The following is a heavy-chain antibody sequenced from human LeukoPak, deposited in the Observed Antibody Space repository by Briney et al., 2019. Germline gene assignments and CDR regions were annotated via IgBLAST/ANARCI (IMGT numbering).Heavy chain of an antibody. CDR1: GFTFSSYA. CDR2: ISYDGSNK. D-gene: IGHD5-24*01. V-gene: IGHV3-30-3*01. J-gene: IGHJ4*02. CDR3: ARATRRDGSLYYLDH. Sequence: PGGSLRLPCAASGFTFSSYAMHWVRQAPGKGLEWVAVISYDGSNKYYADSVKGRFTISRDNSKNTLYLQMNSLRAEDTAVYYCARATRRDGSLYYLDHWGQGTLVTVSS.